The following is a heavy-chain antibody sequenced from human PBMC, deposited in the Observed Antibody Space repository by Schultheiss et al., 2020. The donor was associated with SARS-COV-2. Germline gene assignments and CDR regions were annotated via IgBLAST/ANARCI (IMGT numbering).Heavy chain of an antibody. J-gene: IGHJ4*02. CDR1: GFTFGDYA. Sequence: GESLKISCTASGFTFGDYAMSWVRQAPGKGLEWVAVISYDGSNKYYADSVKGRFTISRDNSKNTLYLQMNSLRAEDTAVYYCARDHEGYWGQGTLVTVSS. V-gene: IGHV3-30*04. CDR3: ARDHEGY. CDR2: ISYDGSNK.